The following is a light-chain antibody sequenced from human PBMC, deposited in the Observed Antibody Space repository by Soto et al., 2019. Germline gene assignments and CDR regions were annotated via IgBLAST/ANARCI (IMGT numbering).Light chain of an antibody. CDR1: SGHSSYA. J-gene: IGLJ2*01. V-gene: IGLV4-69*02. CDR3: AVWDNSLNGVA. CDR2: FNSDGSH. Sequence: QLVLTQSPSASASLGASVKLTCTLSSGHSSYATAWHQQQPEKGPRYLMKFNSDGSHSKGDGIPDRFSGSSSGAERYLTISSLQSEDEADYYCAVWDNSLNGVAFGGGTKLTVL.